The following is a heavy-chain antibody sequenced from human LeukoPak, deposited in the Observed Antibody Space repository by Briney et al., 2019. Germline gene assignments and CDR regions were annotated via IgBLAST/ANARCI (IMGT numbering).Heavy chain of an antibody. CDR1: GFTFSSYG. V-gene: IGHV3-33*01. J-gene: IGHJ4*02. D-gene: IGHD2-8*01. CDR3: ARDGPCCTNGVCYTFDY. Sequence: GRSLRLSCAASGFTFSSYGMHWVRQAPGKGLEWVSVIWYDGSNKYYADSVKGRFTISRDNSKNTLYLQMNSLRAEDTAVYYCARDGPCCTNGVCYTFDYWGQGTLVTVSS. CDR2: IWYDGSNK.